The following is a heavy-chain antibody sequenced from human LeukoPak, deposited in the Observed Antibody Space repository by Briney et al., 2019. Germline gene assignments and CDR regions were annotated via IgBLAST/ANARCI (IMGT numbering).Heavy chain of an antibody. CDR1: GFTFSSYA. CDR2: ISGSGGST. Sequence: GGSLRLSCAASGFTFSSYAMSWVRQAPGKGLEWVSAISGSGGSTYYADSVKGRFTISRDNSKNTLYLQMNSLGAEDTAVYYCAKGPHSSSWYGYYFDYWGQGTLVTVSS. CDR3: AKGPHSSSWYGYYFDY. V-gene: IGHV3-23*01. D-gene: IGHD6-13*01. J-gene: IGHJ4*02.